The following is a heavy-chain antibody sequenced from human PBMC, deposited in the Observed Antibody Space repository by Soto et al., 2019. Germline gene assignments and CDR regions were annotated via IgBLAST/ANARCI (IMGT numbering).Heavy chain of an antibody. Sequence: EVQLLESGGGLIQPGGSLKISCAASGFIFSDHAMSWVRQAPGKGLEWVSAISENGDSKYYADSVKGRFTISRDNSKNTLFLQMNSLRAEDTAKSYCAKEERGKFNSFDPWGQGTLVTVSS. CDR2: ISENGDSK. CDR1: GFIFSDHA. J-gene: IGHJ5*02. D-gene: IGHD1-1*01. V-gene: IGHV3-23*01. CDR3: AKEERGKFNSFDP.